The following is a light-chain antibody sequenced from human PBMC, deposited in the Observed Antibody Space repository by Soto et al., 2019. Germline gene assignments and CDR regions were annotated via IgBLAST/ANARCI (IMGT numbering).Light chain of an antibody. CDR3: ATWDGSLPAEV. CDR1: SSNIGNNY. CDR2: DNN. J-gene: IGLJ2*01. Sequence: QSVLTQPPSVSAAPGQKVTISCSGSSSNIGNNYVSWYQQLPGTAPKFLIYDNNKRPSGIPDRFSGSKSGTSGTLDITGLQTGDEADYYCATWDGSLPAEVFGGGTKLTVL. V-gene: IGLV1-51*01.